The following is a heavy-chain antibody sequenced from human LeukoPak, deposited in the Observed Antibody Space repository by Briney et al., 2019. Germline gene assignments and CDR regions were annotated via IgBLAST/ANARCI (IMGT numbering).Heavy chain of an antibody. J-gene: IGHJ5*02. CDR1: GYTFTSYG. CDR3: ARDHIGRGAILGNWFDP. Sequence: ASVKVSCKASGYTFTSYGISWVRQAPGQGLEWMGWISAYNGNTNYAQKLQGRVTMTSDTSTSTAYMELRSLRSDDTAVYYCARDHIGRGAILGNWFDPWGQGTLVTVSS. V-gene: IGHV1-18*04. CDR2: ISAYNGNT. D-gene: IGHD3-10*01.